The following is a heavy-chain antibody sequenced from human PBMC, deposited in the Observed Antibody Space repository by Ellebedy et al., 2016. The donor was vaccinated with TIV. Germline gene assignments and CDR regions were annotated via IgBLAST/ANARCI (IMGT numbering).Heavy chain of an antibody. D-gene: IGHD6-19*01. CDR3: SSPAVGHTTGCCRYYFDY. CDR2: IGIGGTST. V-gene: IGHV3-23*01. J-gene: IGHJ4*02. CDR1: GFPFSSYA. Sequence: PGGSLRLSCTASGFPFSSYAMNWVRQAPGKGLEWVSSIGIGGTSTYYADSVKGRFTVSTDNSRNTVFLQMNSLSVEDTAVYYCSSPAVGHTTGCCRYYFDYWGLGTLVTVSS.